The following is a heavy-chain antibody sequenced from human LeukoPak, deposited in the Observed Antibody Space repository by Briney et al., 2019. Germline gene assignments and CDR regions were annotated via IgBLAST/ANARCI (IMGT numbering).Heavy chain of an antibody. CDR3: ARCGPFYRGPSEYYFDY. V-gene: IGHV1-46*01. J-gene: IGHJ4*02. D-gene: IGHD4-23*01. Sequence: ASVKVSCKASGYSFTSYYIHWVRQAPGQGLKWMGIINPTTGSTIYAQTFQGRVTMTRDVSTSTVYMDLSSLRSADTAVYYCARCGPFYRGPSEYYFDYWGQGTLVTVSS. CDR1: GYSFTSYY. CDR2: INPTTGST.